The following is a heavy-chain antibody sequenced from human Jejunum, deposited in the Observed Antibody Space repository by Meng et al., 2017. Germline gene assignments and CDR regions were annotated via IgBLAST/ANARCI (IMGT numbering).Heavy chain of an antibody. CDR2: TYYRSKWYI. D-gene: IGHD1-26*01. V-gene: IGHV6-1*01. CDR1: RDSVSSNSAG. J-gene: IGHJ4*02. CDR3: AGGGLVRSTRGYFDY. Sequence: QIQLQQSGPGQVKPSHTLPPPCAISRDSVSSNSAGWNWIRQSPSRGLEWLGRTYYRSKWYIDYAVSVKSRITINPDTSKNQFSLHLNSVTPEDTAVYYCAGGGLVRSTRGYFDYWGQGTLVTVSS.